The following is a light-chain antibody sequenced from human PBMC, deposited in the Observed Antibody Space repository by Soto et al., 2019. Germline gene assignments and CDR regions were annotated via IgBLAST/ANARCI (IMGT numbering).Light chain of an antibody. J-gene: IGLJ2*01. CDR3: SSLAGGTLV. V-gene: IGLV2-8*01. CDR1: STDVGDYKY. CDR2: EVN. Sequence: QSVLTQPPSASGSPGQPVTISCTGTSTDVGDYKYVFWYQQHPGKAPKLLIYEVNKRPSGVPDRFSGSKSGNTASLTVSGLQAEDEADYYCSSLAGGTLVFGGGTKVTVL.